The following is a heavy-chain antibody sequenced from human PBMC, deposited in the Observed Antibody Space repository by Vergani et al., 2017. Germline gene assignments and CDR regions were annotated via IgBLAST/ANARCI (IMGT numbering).Heavy chain of an antibody. CDR2: IYYSEST. D-gene: IGHD6-13*01. J-gene: IGHJ5*02. CDR1: GGSISSYY. V-gene: IGHV4-59*08. CDR3: ARQSAAGTSWFDP. Sequence: QVQLQESGPGLVKPSETLSLTCTVSGGSISSYYWSWIRQPPGKGLEWIGYIYYSESTNYNPSLKSRVTISVDTSKNQFSLKLSSVTAADTAVYYCARQSAAGTSWFDPWGQGTLVTVSS.